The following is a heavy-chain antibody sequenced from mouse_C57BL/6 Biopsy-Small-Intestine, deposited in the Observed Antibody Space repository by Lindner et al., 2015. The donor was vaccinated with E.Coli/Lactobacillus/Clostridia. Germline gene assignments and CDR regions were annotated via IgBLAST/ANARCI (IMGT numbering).Heavy chain of an antibody. CDR2: IYPGGGYT. D-gene: IGHD1-1*01. J-gene: IGHJ1*03. CDR1: GYTFTNYW. Sequence: VQLQESGAELVRPGTSVKMSCKASGYTFTNYWIGWAKQRPGHGLEWIGDIYPGGGYTNYNEEFKGKATLTADKSSSTAYMQFSSLTSEDSAIYYCARTTTVVDWYFDVWGTGTTVTVSS. CDR3: ARTTTVVDWYFDV. V-gene: IGHV1-63*01.